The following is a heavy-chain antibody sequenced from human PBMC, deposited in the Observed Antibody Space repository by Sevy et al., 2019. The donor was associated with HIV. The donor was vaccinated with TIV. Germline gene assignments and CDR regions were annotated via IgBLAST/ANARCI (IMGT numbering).Heavy chain of an antibody. CDR2: INHSGGT. CDR3: ARALYYDSSGYYFDY. D-gene: IGHD3-22*01. J-gene: IGHJ4*02. Sequence: SETLSLTCAVYGGSFSGYYWSWIRQPPGKGLEWIGEINHSGGTNYNPSLKSRVTISVDTSKNQFSLKLSSVTAADTAAYYCARALYYDSSGYYFDYWGQGTLVTVSS. V-gene: IGHV4-34*01. CDR1: GGSFSGYY.